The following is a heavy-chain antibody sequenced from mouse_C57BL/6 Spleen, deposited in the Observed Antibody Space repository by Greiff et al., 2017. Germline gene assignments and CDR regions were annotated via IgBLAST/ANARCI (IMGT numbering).Heavy chain of an antibody. Sequence: EVHLVESGAELVRPGASVKLSCTASGFNIKDDYMHWVKQRPEQGLEWIGWIDPENGDTEYASKFQGKATITADTSSNTAYLQLSSLTSEDTAVYYCTRWLLNGYAMDYWGQGTSVTVSS. CDR1: GFNIKDDY. J-gene: IGHJ4*01. D-gene: IGHD2-3*01. V-gene: IGHV14-4*01. CDR2: IDPENGDT. CDR3: TRWLLNGYAMDY.